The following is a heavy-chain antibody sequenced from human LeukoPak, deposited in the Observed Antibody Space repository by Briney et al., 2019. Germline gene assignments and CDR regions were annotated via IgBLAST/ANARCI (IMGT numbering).Heavy chain of an antibody. CDR3: ARVGLGIGWYFDL. CDR2: ISACNGDT. J-gene: IGHJ2*01. V-gene: IGHV1-18*01. Sequence: ASVKVSCKASGYIFTSYGISWVRQAPGQGLEWMGWISACNGDTKYAQKLQGRVTMTTDTSTSTAYMELRSLRSDDTAVYYCARVGLGIGWYFDLWGRGTLVTVSS. CDR1: GYIFTSYG. D-gene: IGHD3/OR15-3a*01.